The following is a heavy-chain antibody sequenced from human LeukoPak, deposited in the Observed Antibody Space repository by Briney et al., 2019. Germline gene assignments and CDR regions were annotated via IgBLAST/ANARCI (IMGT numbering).Heavy chain of an antibody. Sequence: GWSLRLSCAASGFTFDDYGMNWVRQAPGKGLEWISGIHWNGDTTNYAASVEGRFTISRDNAKNSLYLQMNSLRAEDTALYYCARGLRYYYYYMDVWGKGTTVTVSS. CDR2: IHWNGDTT. CDR3: ARGLRYYYYYMDV. CDR1: GFTFDDYG. J-gene: IGHJ6*03. D-gene: IGHD3-9*01. V-gene: IGHV3-20*04.